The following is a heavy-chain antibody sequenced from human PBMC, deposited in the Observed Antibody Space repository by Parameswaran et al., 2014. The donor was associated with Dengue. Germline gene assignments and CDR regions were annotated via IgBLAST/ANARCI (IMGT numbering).Heavy chain of an antibody. J-gene: IGHJ6*02. V-gene: IGHV4-30-4*01. CDR2: IYFSGTT. Sequence: RWIRQPPGKGLEWIGSIYFSGTTYYDPSLKSRLTISLDTSKNQFSLKLTSVTVADTAVYYCAREHNFGRFLDVWGRGTTVTVSS. CDR3: AREHNFGRFLDV. D-gene: IGHD1-1*01.